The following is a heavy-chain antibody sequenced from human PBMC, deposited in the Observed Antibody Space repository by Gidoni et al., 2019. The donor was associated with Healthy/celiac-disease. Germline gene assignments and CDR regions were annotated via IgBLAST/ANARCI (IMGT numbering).Heavy chain of an antibody. Sequence: QVQLQQWGAGLLKPSETLSLTCAVYGGSFSGYYWSWIRQPPGKGLEWIGEINHSGSTNYNPSLKSRVTISVDTSKNQFSLKLSSVTAADTAVYYCARVNGGATGYTSNWGQGTLVTVSS. V-gene: IGHV4-34*01. J-gene: IGHJ4*02. D-gene: IGHD1-26*01. CDR1: GGSFSGYY. CDR2: INHSGST. CDR3: ARVNGGATGYTSN.